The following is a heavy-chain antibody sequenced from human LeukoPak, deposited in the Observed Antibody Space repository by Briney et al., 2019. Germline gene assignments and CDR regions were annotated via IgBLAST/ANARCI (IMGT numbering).Heavy chain of an antibody. Sequence: GASVKVSCKASGYTFTSYDINWVRQATGQGLEWMGWMNPNSGNTGYAQKFQGRVTMTRNTSISTAYMELSSLRSDDTAVYYCARAFGDGYNQGYYMDVWGKGTTVTVSS. D-gene: IGHD5-24*01. CDR3: ARAFGDGYNQGYYMDV. CDR2: MNPNSGNT. CDR1: GYTFTSYD. V-gene: IGHV1-8*01. J-gene: IGHJ6*03.